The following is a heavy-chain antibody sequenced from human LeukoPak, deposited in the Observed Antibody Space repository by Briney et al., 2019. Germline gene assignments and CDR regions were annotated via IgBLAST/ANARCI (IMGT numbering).Heavy chain of an antibody. CDR1: GYTFSNYG. D-gene: IGHD1-1*01. Sequence: GASVKVSCKAPGYTFSNYGISWVRQAPGQGLEWMGWISAYNGNTNYAQKLQGRVTMTTDTSTSTAYMELRSLRSDDTAVYYCARDKQLDWAHYFYYYMDVWGKGTTVSVSS. V-gene: IGHV1-18*01. CDR3: ARDKQLDWAHYFYYYMDV. J-gene: IGHJ6*03. CDR2: ISAYNGNT.